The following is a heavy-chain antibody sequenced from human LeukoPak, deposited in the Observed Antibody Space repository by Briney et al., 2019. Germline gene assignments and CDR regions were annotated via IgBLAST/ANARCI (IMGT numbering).Heavy chain of an antibody. CDR3: AKAMSTDHYDSRGFYRVDFDS. CDR2: LTNSGGSGGVT. Sequence: GGSLRLSCAASGFTFSTYAMSWVRQAPGKGLEWVSALTNSGGSGGVTYYADSVKGRFIISRDNSKSTLYLQLSSLRAEDTAVYYCAKAMSTDHYDSRGFYRVDFDSWGQGTLVTVSS. J-gene: IGHJ4*02. V-gene: IGHV3-23*01. CDR1: GFTFSTYA. D-gene: IGHD3-22*01.